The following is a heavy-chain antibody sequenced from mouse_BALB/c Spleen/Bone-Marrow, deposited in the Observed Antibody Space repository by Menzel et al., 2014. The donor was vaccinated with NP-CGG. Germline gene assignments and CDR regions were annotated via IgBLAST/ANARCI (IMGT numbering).Heavy chain of an antibody. CDR2: IDPANGNT. CDR1: GFNIKDTY. V-gene: IGHV14-3*02. Sequence: EVKLVESGAELVKPGASVKLSCTASGFNIKDTYMHWVKRRPEQGLEWIGRIDPANGNTKYDPKFQGKATITADTSSNTAYLQLSSLTSEDTAVYYCARNGNYGAWFAYWGQGTLVTVSA. J-gene: IGHJ3*01. CDR3: ARNGNYGAWFAY. D-gene: IGHD2-1*01.